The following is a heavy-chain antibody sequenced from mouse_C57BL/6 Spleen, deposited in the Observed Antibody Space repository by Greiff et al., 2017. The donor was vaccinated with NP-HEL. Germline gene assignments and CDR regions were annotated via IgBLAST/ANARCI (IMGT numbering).Heavy chain of an antibody. V-gene: IGHV1-42*01. CDR3: ARSDLYAMDY. Sequence: VHVKQSGPELVKPGASVKISCKASGYSFTGYYMNWVKQSPEKSLEWIGEINPSTGGTTYNQKFKAKATLTVDKSSSTAYMQLKSLTSEDSAVYYCARSDLYAMDYWGQGTSVTVSS. J-gene: IGHJ4*01. CDR1: GYSFTGYY. CDR2: INPSTGGT.